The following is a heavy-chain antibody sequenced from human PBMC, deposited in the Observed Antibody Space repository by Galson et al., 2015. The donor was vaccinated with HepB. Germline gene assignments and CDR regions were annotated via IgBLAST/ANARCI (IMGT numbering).Heavy chain of an antibody. D-gene: IGHD3-10*01. J-gene: IGHJ4*02. Sequence: FLRLSCAASGFRFDNHEMNWVRQAPGPGKVLDGVSFISSGRRNKYYADSVKVRFTISRDNANNSLYLHMTRLTVEDTAVYYCARDPAHYYGSGSQDFFDYWGQGTLVTVSS. V-gene: IGHV3-48*03. CDR3: ARDPAHYYGSGSQDFFDY. CDR1: GFRFDNHE. CDR2: ISSGRRNK.